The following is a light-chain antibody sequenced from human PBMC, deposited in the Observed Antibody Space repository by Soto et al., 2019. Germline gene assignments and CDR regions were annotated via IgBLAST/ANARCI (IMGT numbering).Light chain of an antibody. V-gene: IGKV3D-20*02. CDR2: GAS. CDR1: QSVSSSY. Sequence: EIVLTQSPGTPSLSPGERATLSFRASQSVSSSYLAWYQQKPGQAPRLLIYGASSRATGIPDRFSGSGSGTDFTLTISRLEPEDFAVYYCQQRSNWPITFGQGTRLEIK. J-gene: IGKJ5*01. CDR3: QQRSNWPIT.